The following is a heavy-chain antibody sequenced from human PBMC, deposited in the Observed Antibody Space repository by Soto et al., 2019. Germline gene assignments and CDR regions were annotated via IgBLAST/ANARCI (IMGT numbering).Heavy chain of an antibody. J-gene: IGHJ6*02. V-gene: IGHV4-31*03. D-gene: IGHD6-6*01. Sequence: QVQLQESGPGLVKPSQTLSLTCTVSGGSISSGGYYWTWIRQHPGKGLAWIGYNYYSGITYYNPSLKSRVTTSLDTSKHQFSLKLSSVTAADTAVYYCARGSSIAGLYYGMDVWGQGTTVTVSS. CDR3: ARGSSIAGLYYGMDV. CDR2: NYYSGIT. CDR1: GGSISSGGYY.